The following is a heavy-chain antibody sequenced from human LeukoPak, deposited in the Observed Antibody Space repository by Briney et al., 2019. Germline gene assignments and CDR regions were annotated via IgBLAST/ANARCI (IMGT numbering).Heavy chain of an antibody. CDR2: ISGSGGST. J-gene: IGHJ4*02. V-gene: IGHV3-23*01. Sequence: PGGSLRLSCAASGFTFSSYAMSWVCQAPGKGLEWVSAISGSGGSTYYADSVKGRFTISRDNSKNTLYLQMNSLRAEDTAVYYCAKGSYYDSSGYRDYWGQGTLVTVSS. CDR1: GFTFSSYA. D-gene: IGHD3-22*01. CDR3: AKGSYYDSSGYRDY.